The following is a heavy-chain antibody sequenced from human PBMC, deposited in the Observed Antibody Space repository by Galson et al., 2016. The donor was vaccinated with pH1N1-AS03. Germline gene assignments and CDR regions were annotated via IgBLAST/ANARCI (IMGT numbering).Heavy chain of an antibody. CDR2: IYWHDDK. Sequence: PALVKPTQTLTLTCTFSGFSLNGGGLGVGWIRQPPGKALEWLGMIYWHDDKRYNPSLQNRLTLTQGVSKSEVVLQMTNVDPEDTATYYCAHRFYGSGASFFDFWGQGIVVVVS. V-gene: IGHV2-5*01. CDR1: GFSLNGGGLG. CDR3: AHRFYGSGASFFDF. D-gene: IGHD3-10*01. J-gene: IGHJ4*02.